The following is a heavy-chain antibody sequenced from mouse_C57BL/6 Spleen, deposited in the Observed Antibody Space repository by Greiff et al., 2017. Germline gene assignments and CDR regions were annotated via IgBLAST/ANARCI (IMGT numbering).Heavy chain of an antibody. CDR3: ALGRGYFDY. CDR2: IYHRDGST. V-gene: IGHV1-85*01. J-gene: IGHJ2*01. CDR1: GYTFTSYD. D-gene: IGHD4-1*01. Sequence: QVQLKQSGPGLVKPGASVKLSCKASGYTFTSYDINWVKQRPGQGLEWIGWIYHRDGSTKYNEKFNGKAILTVDPYSSTAYVELHSLTSEDSAVYFCALGRGYFDYWGQGTTLTVSS.